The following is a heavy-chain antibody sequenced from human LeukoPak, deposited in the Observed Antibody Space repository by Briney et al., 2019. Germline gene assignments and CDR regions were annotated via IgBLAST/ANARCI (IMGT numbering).Heavy chain of an antibody. J-gene: IGHJ4*02. V-gene: IGHV3-30-3*01. Sequence: PWGSLILSCSASGFTFIGYAMHWVRQAPGKGLQWVAVILYDGSNKYYADSVKGRFTISRDNSKNTLYLQMNSLRAEDTAVYYCARRHSSSWYYFDSWGQGTLVTVSS. D-gene: IGHD6-13*01. CDR3: ARRHSSSWYYFDS. CDR1: GFTFIGYA. CDR2: ILYDGSNK.